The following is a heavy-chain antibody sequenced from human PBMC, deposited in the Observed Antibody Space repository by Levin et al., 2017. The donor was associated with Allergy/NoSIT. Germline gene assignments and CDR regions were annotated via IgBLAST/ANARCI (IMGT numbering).Heavy chain of an antibody. V-gene: IGHV3-48*02. CDR2: ISTSTTTK. CDR1: GFAFSRYS. CDR3: VTEGGWWPPYYLEY. J-gene: IGHJ4*02. Sequence: GESLKISCAASGFAFSRYSLNWVRQAPGKGLEWLSYISTSTTTKYYADSVRGRFTISRDNAKNSLYLQMNSLRDEDTAMYYRVTEGGWWPPYYLEYWGQGTLVTVSS. D-gene: IGHD2-15*01.